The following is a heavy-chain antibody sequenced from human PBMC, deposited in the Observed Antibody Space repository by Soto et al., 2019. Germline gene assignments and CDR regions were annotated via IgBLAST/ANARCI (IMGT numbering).Heavy chain of an antibody. V-gene: IGHV1-18*01. CDR1: AYTLANYG. D-gene: IGHD4-17*01. Sequence: QVQLVQSGAEVKKPGASVKVSCKASAYTLANYGITWVRQAPGQGLEWMGWISPYNGNTNYPQKLQGRVTMTTDTSTSTAYMELRSLTSDDTAVYYCASFDYGDSPWLGHFDDWGQGTLVTVSS. CDR2: ISPYNGNT. J-gene: IGHJ4*02. CDR3: ASFDYGDSPWLGHFDD.